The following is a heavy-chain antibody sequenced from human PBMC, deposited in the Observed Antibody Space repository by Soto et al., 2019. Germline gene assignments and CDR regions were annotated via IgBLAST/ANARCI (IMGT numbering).Heavy chain of an antibody. Sequence: QVPLVESGGGVVQPGRSLRLSCAASGFTFSSYGMHWVRQAPGKGLEWVAVIWYDGRNKYYADSVKGRFTISRDNSKNTLYLQMNSLRAEDTAVYYCARENAAMPGHRYYYGMDVWGQGTTVTVSS. CDR1: GFTFSSYG. CDR3: ARENAAMPGHRYYYGMDV. D-gene: IGHD2-2*01. J-gene: IGHJ6*02. V-gene: IGHV3-33*01. CDR2: IWYDGRNK.